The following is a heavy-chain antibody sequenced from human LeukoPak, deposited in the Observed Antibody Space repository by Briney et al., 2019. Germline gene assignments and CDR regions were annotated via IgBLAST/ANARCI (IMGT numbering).Heavy chain of an antibody. V-gene: IGHV4-38-2*02. CDR2: IYDSGTT. D-gene: IGHD3-10*01. CDR3: ARITMVRGVIAHFDY. CDR1: GYSISSGYY. Sequence: SETLSLTCTVSGYSISSGYYWGWIRQPPGKGLEWIGSIYDSGTTYYNPSLKSRVTISVDTSKNQFSLRLNSVAAADTAVYYCARITMVRGVIAHFDYWGQGTLVTVSS. J-gene: IGHJ4*02.